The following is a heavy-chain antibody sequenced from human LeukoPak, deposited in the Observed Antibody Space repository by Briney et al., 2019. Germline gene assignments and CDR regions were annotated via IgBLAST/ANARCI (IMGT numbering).Heavy chain of an antibody. V-gene: IGHV3-13*01. CDR2: IGTTGDT. J-gene: IGHJ4*02. Sequence: PGGSLRLSCAASGFTFSSYDMHWVRQSRGKGPEWVSAIGTTGDTYYSGSVKGRFTTSRDNSKNTLYLQMNSLRAEDTAVYYCAKDAYFDWLLFDYWGQGTLVTVSS. D-gene: IGHD3-9*01. CDR1: GFTFSSYD. CDR3: AKDAYFDWLLFDY.